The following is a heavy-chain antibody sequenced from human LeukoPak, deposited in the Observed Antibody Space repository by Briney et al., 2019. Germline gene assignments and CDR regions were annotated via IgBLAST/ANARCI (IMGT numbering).Heavy chain of an antibody. V-gene: IGHV1-69*13. CDR1: GGTFSSYA. Sequence: SVKVSCKASGGTFSSYAISWVRQAPGQGLEWMGGIIPIFGTANYAQKFQGRVTITADESTNTAYMELSSLRSEDTAVYYCARARAHCSCTSCSRFDYWGQGTLVTVSS. CDR3: ARARAHCSCTSCSRFDY. D-gene: IGHD2-2*01. CDR2: IIPIFGTA. J-gene: IGHJ4*02.